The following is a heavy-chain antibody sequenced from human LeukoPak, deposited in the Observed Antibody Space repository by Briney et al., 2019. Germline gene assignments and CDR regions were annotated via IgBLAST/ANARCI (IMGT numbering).Heavy chain of an antibody. J-gene: IGHJ4*02. CDR3: AKGRGLVDY. V-gene: IGHV3-74*01. Sequence: GGSLRLSCAASGFTFSSYWMHWVRHAPGKGLVWVSRIITDGSSTSYADSVKGRFTISRDNSKNTLYLQMNSLRAEDTAVYYCAKGRGLVDYWGQGTLVTVSS. CDR1: GFTFSSYW. D-gene: IGHD6-25*01. CDR2: IITDGSST.